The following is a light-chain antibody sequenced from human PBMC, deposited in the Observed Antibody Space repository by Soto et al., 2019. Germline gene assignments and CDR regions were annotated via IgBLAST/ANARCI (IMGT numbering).Light chain of an antibody. V-gene: IGKV3-20*01. CDR3: PQYGGLSWT. J-gene: IGKJ1*01. Sequence: EIVITQSPASLSVSPGERATLSCRASQNVDTNYLAWYQQKPGQAPRIIIFGASGRATGIPDRFSGSGSGTDFTLTISRLEPEDFAMYYCPQYGGLSWTFGQGTKVDIK. CDR1: QNVDTNY. CDR2: GAS.